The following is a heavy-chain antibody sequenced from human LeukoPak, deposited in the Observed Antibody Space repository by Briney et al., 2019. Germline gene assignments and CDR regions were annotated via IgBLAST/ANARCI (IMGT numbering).Heavy chain of an antibody. J-gene: IGHJ4*02. CDR3: ARHLRWYSSGWYLDY. D-gene: IGHD6-19*01. CDR1: GGSFSGYY. CDR2: INHSGST. Sequence: SETLSLTCAVYGGSFSGYYWSWIRQPPGKGLEWIGEINHSGSTNYNPSLKSRVTISVDTSKNQFSLKLSSVTAADTAVYYCARHLRWYSSGWYLDYRGQGTLVTVSS. V-gene: IGHV4-34*01.